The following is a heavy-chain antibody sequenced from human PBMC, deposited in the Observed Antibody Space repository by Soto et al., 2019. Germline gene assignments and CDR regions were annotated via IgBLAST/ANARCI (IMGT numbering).Heavy chain of an antibody. D-gene: IGHD3-22*01. J-gene: IGHJ4*02. CDR3: ARLLYDSRGYYYFDY. Sequence: PXETLSLSCTVSGGSIRSSSDYGGWIRQPPGKGLEWIGSVYYSGSTYDNPSLKSRITLSVDRSKNQFSLKLTSVTAADTAVYYCARLLYDSRGYYYFDYWGQGTLVTVSS. V-gene: IGHV4-39*01. CDR2: VYYSGST. CDR1: GGSIRSSSDY.